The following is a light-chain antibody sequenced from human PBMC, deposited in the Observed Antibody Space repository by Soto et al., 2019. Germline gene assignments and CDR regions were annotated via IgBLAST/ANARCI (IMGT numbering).Light chain of an antibody. J-gene: IGLJ1*01. Sequence: QSVLTQPASVSGSPGQSITISCTGTSSDVGGYNYVSWYQQHPGKAPKLMIYVVSNRPSGVSNRFSGSKSGNTASLTISGLQAEDEADYYCSSYTSSSTEIFGTGTKVTVL. V-gene: IGLV2-14*01. CDR1: SSDVGGYNY. CDR2: VVS. CDR3: SSYTSSSTEI.